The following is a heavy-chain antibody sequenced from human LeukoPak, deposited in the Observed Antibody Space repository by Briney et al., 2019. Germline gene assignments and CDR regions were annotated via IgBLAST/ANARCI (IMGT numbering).Heavy chain of an antibody. CDR3: ARADSGSYHPGLYFDY. D-gene: IGHD1-26*01. Sequence: PGRSLRLSCAASGFTFSNYAVHWVRQAPGKGLEWVAVISDDGANKYYADSVKGRFTISRDNSKNTLDLQMNSLRAEDTAVYYCARADSGSYHPGLYFDYWGQGTLVTVSS. CDR1: GFTFSNYA. CDR2: ISDDGANK. V-gene: IGHV3-30-3*01. J-gene: IGHJ4*02.